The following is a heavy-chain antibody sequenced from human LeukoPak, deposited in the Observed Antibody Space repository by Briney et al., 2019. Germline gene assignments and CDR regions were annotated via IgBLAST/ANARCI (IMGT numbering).Heavy chain of an antibody. Sequence: GESLKISCKGSGYSFTSYWIGWVRQMPGKGLEWMGIIYPGDSDTRYSPSFQGQVTISADKSISTAYLQWNSLKASDTAMYYCARFVGACSGGSCYSDSWGQGTLVTVSA. CDR2: IYPGDSDT. J-gene: IGHJ4*02. V-gene: IGHV5-51*01. CDR3: ARFVGACSGGSCYSDS. D-gene: IGHD2-15*01. CDR1: GYSFTSYW.